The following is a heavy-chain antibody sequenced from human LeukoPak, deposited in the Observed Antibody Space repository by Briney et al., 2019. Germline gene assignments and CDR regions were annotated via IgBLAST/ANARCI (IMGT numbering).Heavy chain of an antibody. D-gene: IGHD1-26*01. Sequence: GGSLRLSCTASGFTFSTYWMHWVRQAPGKGLVWVSRVNTDGSSTTYADSVKGRFTISRDNSKNTLYLQMNSLRAEDTAVYFCAKSQDGGRLFHFDYWGQGTLVTVSS. V-gene: IGHV3-74*01. CDR3: AKSQDGGRLFHFDY. J-gene: IGHJ4*02. CDR2: VNTDGSST. CDR1: GFTFSTYW.